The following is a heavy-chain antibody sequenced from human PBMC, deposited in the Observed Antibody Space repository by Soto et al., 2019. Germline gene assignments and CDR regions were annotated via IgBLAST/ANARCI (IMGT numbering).Heavy chain of an antibody. CDR1: GFTFSRYW. CDR2: IDNYGSSS. D-gene: IGHD6-19*01. J-gene: IGHJ3*02. CDR3: ARGGWYHGFDI. V-gene: IGHV3-74*01. Sequence: EVQVVESGGGLVQPGGSLRLSCAASGFTFSRYWMHWVRQVPGSGLVWVSRIDNYGSSSIYADSVEGRFTISRDNAKNTLYLQMNSLRAEVTAVYYCARGGWYHGFDIWGQGTLVTVSS.